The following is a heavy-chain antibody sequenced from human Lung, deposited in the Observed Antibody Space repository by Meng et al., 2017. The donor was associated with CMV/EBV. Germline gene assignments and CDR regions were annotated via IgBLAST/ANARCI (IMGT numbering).Heavy chain of an antibody. V-gene: IGHV4-59*01. CDR3: AGPDDMGSSPHDPFDI. CDR2: ISYTGYI. Sequence: SETLSLXCTVSGASISANYWSWSRRPPGKGLEYIGSISYTGYIEYNPSLKGRVAISLDTSKNQFSLKLASVTAADTAMYYCAGPDDMGSSPHDPFDIWGQGTXVT. J-gene: IGHJ3*02. D-gene: IGHD1-1*01. CDR1: GASISANY.